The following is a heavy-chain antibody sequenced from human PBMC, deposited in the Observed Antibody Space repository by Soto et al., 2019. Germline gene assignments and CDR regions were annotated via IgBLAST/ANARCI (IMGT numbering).Heavy chain of an antibody. D-gene: IGHD3-10*01. CDR3: AGGSGSWYSMWII. Sequence: QVQLVQSGAEVKKPGASVKVSCKASGYTFTSYYMHWVRQAPGQGLEWMGIINPSGGSTSYAQKFQGRVTMTRDTSTSTVYMDLSSLRSEDTAVYYCAGGSGSWYSMWIIWGQGTMVTVSS. CDR1: GYTFTSYY. V-gene: IGHV1-46*03. CDR2: INPSGGST. J-gene: IGHJ3*02.